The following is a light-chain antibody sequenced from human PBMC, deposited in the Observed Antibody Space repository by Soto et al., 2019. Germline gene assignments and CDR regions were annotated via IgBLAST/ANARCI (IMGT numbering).Light chain of an antibody. V-gene: IGKV3-15*01. J-gene: IGKJ1*01. CDR3: QQYNSWTVT. CDR2: DAS. Sequence: EIVMTQSPATLSVSPGESATLSCRASQRVXSSLSWYQQKPGQAPRLFXYDASTRATGIPARLSGSGSGTEFTLTISSLQSEDFAAYYCQQYNSWTVTFGQGTKVEIK. CDR1: QRVXSS.